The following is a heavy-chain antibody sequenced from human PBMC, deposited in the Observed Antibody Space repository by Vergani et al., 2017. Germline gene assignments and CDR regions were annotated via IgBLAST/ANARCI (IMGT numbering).Heavy chain of an antibody. CDR1: GYTFTSYG. Sequence: QVQLVQSGAEVKKPGASVKVSCKASGYTFTSYGISWVRQAPGQGLEWMGWISAYNGNTKSAQKLQGRVTMTTDTSTSTAYMELRSLRSDDTALYYCARGRYCISTSCYTPYYYYMDVWGKGTTVTVSS. D-gene: IGHD2-2*02. CDR3: ARGRYCISTSCYTPYYYYMDV. V-gene: IGHV1-18*01. CDR2: ISAYNGNT. J-gene: IGHJ6*03.